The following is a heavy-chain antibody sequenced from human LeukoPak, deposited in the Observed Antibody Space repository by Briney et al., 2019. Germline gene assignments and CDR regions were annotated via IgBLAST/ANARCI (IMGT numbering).Heavy chain of an antibody. CDR2: ISYDGSNK. V-gene: IGHV3-30-3*01. CDR3: ARGSLRYFDWLLPHFDY. D-gene: IGHD3-9*01. CDR1: GFTFSSYA. Sequence: PGRSLRLSCAAYGFTFSSYAMHWVRQAPGKGLEWVAVISYDGSNKYYADSVKGRFTISRDNSKNTLYLQMNSLRAEDTAVYYCARGSLRYFDWLLPHFDYWGQGTLVTVSS. J-gene: IGHJ4*02.